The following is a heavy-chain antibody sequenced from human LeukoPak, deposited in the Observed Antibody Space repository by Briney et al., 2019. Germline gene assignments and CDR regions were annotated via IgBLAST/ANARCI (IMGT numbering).Heavy chain of an antibody. CDR2: ISGSGRSS. J-gene: IGHJ4*02. D-gene: IGHD3-10*01. Sequence: GGSLRLSCVVSGFNFSTYALSWVRQAPGKGLQWVSVISGSGRSSYYTESVKGRFAISRENSKNTLYLQMNRLSAEDSAVYYCVKGSGYYYGSGTYYFDYWGQGTLVTVSS. CDR1: GFNFSTYA. CDR3: VKGSGYYYGSGTYYFDY. V-gene: IGHV3-23*01.